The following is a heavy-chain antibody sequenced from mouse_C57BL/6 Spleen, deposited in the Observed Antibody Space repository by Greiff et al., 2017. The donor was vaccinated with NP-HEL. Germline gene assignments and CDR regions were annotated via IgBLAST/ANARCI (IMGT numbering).Heavy chain of an antibody. CDR2: IHPNSGST. Sequence: VQLQQSGAELVKPGASVKLSCKASGYTFTSYWMHWVKQRPGQGLEWIGMIHPNSGSTNYNEKFKSKATLTVDKSSSTAYMQLSSLTSEDSAVYYCAREENYPYFDYRGQGTTLTVSS. D-gene: IGHD2-1*01. CDR1: GYTFTSYW. CDR3: AREENYPYFDY. V-gene: IGHV1-64*01. J-gene: IGHJ2*01.